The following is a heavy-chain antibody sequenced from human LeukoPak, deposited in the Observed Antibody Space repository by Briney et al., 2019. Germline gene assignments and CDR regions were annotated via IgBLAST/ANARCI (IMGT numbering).Heavy chain of an antibody. CDR1: GFTFSSYG. V-gene: IGHV3-33*01. Sequence: GGSLRLSCAASGFTFSSYGMHWVRQAPGKGLEWVAVIWYDGSNKYYADSVKGRFTISRDNSKNTLYLQMNSLRAEDTAVYYCARDHSSSWSNPDYWGQGTLVTVSS. D-gene: IGHD6-13*01. CDR2: IWYDGSNK. J-gene: IGHJ4*02. CDR3: ARDHSSSWSNPDY.